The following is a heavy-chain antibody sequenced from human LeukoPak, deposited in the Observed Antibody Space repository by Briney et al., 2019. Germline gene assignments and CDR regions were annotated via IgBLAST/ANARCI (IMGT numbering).Heavy chain of an antibody. Sequence: ASVKVSCKASGYTFTSYGISWVRQAPGQGLEWMGWISAYNGNTNYAQKLQGRVTMTTDTSTSTAYMELRSLRSDDTAVYYCARIQGLRFLEWLFFDYWGQGTLVTVSS. V-gene: IGHV1-18*01. CDR1: GYTFTSYG. J-gene: IGHJ4*02. CDR2: ISAYNGNT. CDR3: ARIQGLRFLEWLFFDY. D-gene: IGHD3-3*01.